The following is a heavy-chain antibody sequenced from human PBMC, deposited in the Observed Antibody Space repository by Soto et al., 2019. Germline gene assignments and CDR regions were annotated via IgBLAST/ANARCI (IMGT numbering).Heavy chain of an antibody. D-gene: IGHD2-2*01. CDR2: TWFDGSKK. Sequence: QVHLVESEGGVVQPGRSLRLSCAASGFTFSNYGMHWVRQAPGKGLEWVAGTWFDGSKKFYADSVKGRFTISRDNSNNMLYLQMNDLRADDAAVYYCARDDCSTTTCYGVWGQGTTVTVSS. CDR3: ARDDCSTTTCYGV. J-gene: IGHJ6*02. CDR1: GFTFSNYG. V-gene: IGHV3-33*01.